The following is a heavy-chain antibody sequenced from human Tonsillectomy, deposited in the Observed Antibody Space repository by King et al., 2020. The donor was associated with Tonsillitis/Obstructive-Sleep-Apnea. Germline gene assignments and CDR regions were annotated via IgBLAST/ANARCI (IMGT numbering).Heavy chain of an antibody. CDR3: AGDSVDTTNMDY. D-gene: IGHD5-18*01. CDR1: GFTFSSYG. CDR2: IWYDGSNK. Sequence: QVQLVESGGGVVQPGRSLRLSCAASGFTFSSYGMHWVRQAPGKGLEWVALIWYDGSNKYYADSGKGRLTISRDNSKTTLYLQMNSLRAEDTAEYYCAGDSVDTTNMDYWGQGTLVTVSS. V-gene: IGHV3-33*01. J-gene: IGHJ4*02.